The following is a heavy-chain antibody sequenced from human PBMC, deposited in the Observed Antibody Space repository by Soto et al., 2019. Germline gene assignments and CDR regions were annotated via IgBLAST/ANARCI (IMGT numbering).Heavy chain of an antibody. CDR3: VKDMGQGAVRTRLPSGLGI. V-gene: IGHV3-64D*06. D-gene: IGHD6-6*01. CDR1: GFTVRGKG. J-gene: IGHJ6*02. CDR2: LSSNGIGT. Sequence: LILSYSGSGFTVRGKGIHWDRQAPVKGLKNASTLSSNGIGTYYADSVKGRFTFSRDTSKNTLYLQMSSLRTEDTAVYYCVKDMGQGAVRTRLPSGLGIWGLGTMVTVSS.